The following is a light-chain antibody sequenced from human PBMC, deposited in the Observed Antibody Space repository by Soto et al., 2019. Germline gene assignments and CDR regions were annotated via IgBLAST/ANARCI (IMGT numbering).Light chain of an antibody. Sequence: QSALTQPPSASGSPGQSVTISCTGTSSDVGYYNSVSWYQQHPGKAPKLMIYEVSKRPSRVPDRFSGSKSGNTASLTVSGLQAEDEADYYCSSYAGSNNLVFGGGTKLTVL. CDR1: SSDVGYYNS. CDR3: SSYAGSNNLV. V-gene: IGLV2-8*01. J-gene: IGLJ2*01. CDR2: EVS.